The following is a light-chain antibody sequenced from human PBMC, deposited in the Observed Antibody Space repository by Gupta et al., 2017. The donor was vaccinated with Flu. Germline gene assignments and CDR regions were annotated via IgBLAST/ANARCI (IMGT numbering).Light chain of an antibody. CDR2: TTN. CDR1: QNIDTY. CDR3: QQSYSYPQT. J-gene: IGKJ2*01. Sequence: DIQMTQSTPPLSASVGDRVTLTCRASQNIDTYLNWYQQKPGKPPNLLIFTTNNLESGVPSRFSGSGSGTDFTLTISGLRPEDFATYYCQQSYSYPQTFGLGTKLEIK. V-gene: IGKV1-39*01.